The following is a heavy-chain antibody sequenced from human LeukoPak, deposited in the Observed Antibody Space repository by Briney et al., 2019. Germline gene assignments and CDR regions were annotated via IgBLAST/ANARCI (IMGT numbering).Heavy chain of an antibody. D-gene: IGHD7-27*01. J-gene: IGHJ2*01. CDR1: GGSISSGSYY. V-gene: IGHV4-61*02. CDR3: ARDAQLGIGIGGWYFDL. Sequence: PSETLSLTRTVSGGSISSGSYYWSWIRQPAGKGLEWIGRIYTSGSTNYNPSLKSRVTISVDTSKNQFSLKLSSVTAADTAVYYCARDAQLGIGIGGWYFDLWGRGTLVTVSS. CDR2: IYTSGST.